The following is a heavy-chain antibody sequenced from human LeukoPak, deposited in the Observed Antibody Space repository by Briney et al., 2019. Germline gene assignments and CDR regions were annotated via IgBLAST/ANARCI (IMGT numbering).Heavy chain of an antibody. V-gene: IGHV1-3*01. CDR3: AREGVSSGYHY. D-gene: IGHD3-22*01. CDR1: GYTFTSYA. CDR2: INAGNGNT. Sequence: GASVKVSCKASGYTFTSYAMHWVRQAPGQRLEWMGWINAGNGNTKYSQKLQGRVTITRDTSASTAYMELSSLRSEDTAVYYCAREGVSSGYHYWGQGTLVTVSS. J-gene: IGHJ4*02.